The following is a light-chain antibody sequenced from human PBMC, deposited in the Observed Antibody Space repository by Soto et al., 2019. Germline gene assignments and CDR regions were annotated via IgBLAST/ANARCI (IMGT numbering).Light chain of an antibody. Sequence: DIQMTQSPSSLSASVGDRVTITCQASQDISNYLNWYQQKPGKAPKLLIYDASNLETGVPSRFSGSGSGTDFTFTIRSLQPEDIATYYCQQYDNRPPTSGGGTKVEIK. CDR3: QQYDNRPPT. CDR2: DAS. J-gene: IGKJ4*01. CDR1: QDISNY. V-gene: IGKV1-33*01.